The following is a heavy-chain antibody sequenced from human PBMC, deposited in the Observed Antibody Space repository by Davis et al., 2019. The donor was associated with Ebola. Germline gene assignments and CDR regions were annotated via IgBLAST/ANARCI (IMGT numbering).Heavy chain of an antibody. CDR1: GFTVSSNY. J-gene: IGHJ3*02. CDR3: ARGRPIAEDAFDI. D-gene: IGHD6-13*01. V-gene: IGHV3-53*01. Sequence: PGGSLRLSFAAPGFTVSSNYMSWVRQAPGKGLEWVSVIYSGGSTYYADSVKGRFTVSRDNSKNTLYLQMNSLRAEDTAVYYCARGRPIAEDAFDIWGQGTMVTVSS. CDR2: IYSGGST.